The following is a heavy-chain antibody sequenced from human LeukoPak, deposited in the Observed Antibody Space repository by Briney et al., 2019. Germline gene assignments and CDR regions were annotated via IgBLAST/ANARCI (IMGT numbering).Heavy chain of an antibody. CDR1: GFTFSSYS. CDR2: ISKSSTYI. CDR3: ARDDIAVAGRVVDY. D-gene: IGHD6-19*01. J-gene: IGHJ4*02. Sequence: GGSLRLSSAASGFTFSSYSMNWVRQAPGKGLEWVSSISKSSTYIYYADSVKGRFTISRDNAKNSLYLQMNSLRAEDTAVYYCARDDIAVAGRVVDYWGQGTQVTVSS. V-gene: IGHV3-21*01.